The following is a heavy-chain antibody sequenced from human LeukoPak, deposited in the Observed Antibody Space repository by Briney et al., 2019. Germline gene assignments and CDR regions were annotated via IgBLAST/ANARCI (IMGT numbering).Heavy chain of an antibody. D-gene: IGHD3-10*02. CDR3: AELGITMIGGV. CDR2: ISNDGSNK. J-gene: IGHJ6*04. V-gene: IGHV3-30*04. CDR1: GFTFSRYA. Sequence: GGSLRLSCAASGFTFSRYAMHWVRQAPGMGLAWVAVISNDGSNKYYSESVKGRFTISRDNAKNSLYLQMNSLRAEDTAVYYCAELGITMIGGVWGKGTTVTISS.